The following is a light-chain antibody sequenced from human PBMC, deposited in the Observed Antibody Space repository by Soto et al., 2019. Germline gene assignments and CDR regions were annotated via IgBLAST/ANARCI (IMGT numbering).Light chain of an antibody. V-gene: IGKV1-5*03. Sequence: DIQMTQSPSTLSGSVGDRVTITCRASQTISSWLAWYQQKPGKAPKLLIYKASTLKSGVPSRFSGSGSGTEFTLTISSLESEDFAVYYCQQRSNWPPWTFGQGTKV. J-gene: IGKJ1*01. CDR3: QQRSNWPPWT. CDR2: KAS. CDR1: QTISSW.